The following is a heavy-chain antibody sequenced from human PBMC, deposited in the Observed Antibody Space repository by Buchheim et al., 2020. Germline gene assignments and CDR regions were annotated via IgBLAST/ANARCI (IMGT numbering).Heavy chain of an antibody. CDR2: IWYDGSNK. CDR1: GFTFSSYG. D-gene: IGHD3-10*01. J-gene: IGHJ4*02. CDR3: ARVRSGSYYNVMAWYYFDY. V-gene: IGHV3-33*01. Sequence: QVQLVESGGGVVQPGRSLRLSCAASGFTFSSYGMHWVRQAPGKGLEWVAVIWYDGSNKYYADSVKGRFTIFRDNSKNTLYLQMNSLRAEDTAVYYCARVRSGSYYNVMAWYYFDYWGQGTL.